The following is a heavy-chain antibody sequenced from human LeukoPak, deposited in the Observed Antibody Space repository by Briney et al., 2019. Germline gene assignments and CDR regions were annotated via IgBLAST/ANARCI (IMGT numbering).Heavy chain of an antibody. D-gene: IGHD6-19*01. Sequence: SDTLSLTCAVSGFSISSSNWWGWIRQPPGKGLEWIGHIYYSGSIHYNPSLESRVTMSVDTSKNQFSLKLSSVTAADTAVYYCATQRVDSSGWYLIDYWGQGTLVTVSS. V-gene: IGHV4-28*05. J-gene: IGHJ4*02. CDR2: IYYSGSI. CDR3: ATQRVDSSGWYLIDY. CDR1: GFSISSSNW.